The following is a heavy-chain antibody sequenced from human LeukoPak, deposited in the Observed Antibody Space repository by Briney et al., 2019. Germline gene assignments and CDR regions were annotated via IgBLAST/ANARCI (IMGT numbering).Heavy chain of an antibody. CDR1: GGSISSGSYY. V-gene: IGHV4-61*02. Sequence: SQTLSLTCTVSGGSISSGSYYWSWIRQPAGKGLEWIGRIYTSGSTNYNPSLKSRVTISVDTSKNQFSLKLSSVTAADTAVYYCARVSHIYYGSGSYYGPDAFDIWGQGTMVTVSS. CDR3: ARVSHIYYGSGSYYGPDAFDI. D-gene: IGHD3-10*01. J-gene: IGHJ3*02. CDR2: IYTSGST.